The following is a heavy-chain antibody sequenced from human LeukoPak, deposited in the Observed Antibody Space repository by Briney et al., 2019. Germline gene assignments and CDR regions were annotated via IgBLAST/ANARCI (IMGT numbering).Heavy chain of an antibody. Sequence: PSETLSLTCTVSGGSISSYYWSWIRQPPGKGLEWIGHIYYGGSTNYNPSLKSRVTISVDTSKNQFSLKLSSVTAADTAVYYCARTVLPQNWFDPWGQGTLVTVSS. CDR1: GGSISSYY. CDR3: ARTVLPQNWFDP. J-gene: IGHJ5*02. CDR2: IYYGGST. V-gene: IGHV4-59*01. D-gene: IGHD3-10*01.